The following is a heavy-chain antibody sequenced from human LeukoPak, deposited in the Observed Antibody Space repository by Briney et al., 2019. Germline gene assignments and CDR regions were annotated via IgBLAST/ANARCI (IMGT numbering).Heavy chain of an antibody. CDR2: IYPGDSET. CDR1: GYSFTSYW. J-gene: IGHJ6*02. D-gene: IGHD5-18*01. Sequence: GESLKISCKGSGYSFTSYWIGWVRQMPGKGLEWMGIIYPGDSETRYSPSFQGQVTISADKSISTAYLQWSSLKASDTAMYYCARRSGSRGYYYYYYGMDVWGQGTTVTVSS. V-gene: IGHV5-51*01. CDR3: ARRSGSRGYYYYYYGMDV.